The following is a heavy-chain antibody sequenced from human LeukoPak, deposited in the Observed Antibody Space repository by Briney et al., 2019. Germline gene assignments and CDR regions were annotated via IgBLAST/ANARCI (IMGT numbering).Heavy chain of an antibody. V-gene: IGHV3-23*01. J-gene: IGHJ5*02. CDR3: AKGGWSGSPLNWFDP. D-gene: IGHD3-3*01. Sequence: GGSLRLSCAVSGFTFSDYEMNWVRQAPGKGLEWVSGISGSGDGTYYADSVKGRFTISRDNSKNTLYMQMNSLRVEDTAVYYCAKGGWSGSPLNWFDPWGQGTLVTVSS. CDR1: GFTFSDYE. CDR2: ISGSGDGT.